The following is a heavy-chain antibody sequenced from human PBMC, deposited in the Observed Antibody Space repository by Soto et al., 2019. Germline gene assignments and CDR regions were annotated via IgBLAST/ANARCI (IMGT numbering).Heavy chain of an antibody. Sequence: SETLSLTCTVSGGSISSSSYYWGWIRQPPGKGLEWIGSIYYSGSTYYNPSLKSRVTISVDTSKNQFSLKLSSVTAADTAVYYCARHKPEDCSGGSCYSPLSWFDPWGQGTLVTVSS. J-gene: IGHJ5*02. D-gene: IGHD2-15*01. CDR3: ARHKPEDCSGGSCYSPLSWFDP. CDR1: GGSISSSSYY. CDR2: IYYSGST. V-gene: IGHV4-39*01.